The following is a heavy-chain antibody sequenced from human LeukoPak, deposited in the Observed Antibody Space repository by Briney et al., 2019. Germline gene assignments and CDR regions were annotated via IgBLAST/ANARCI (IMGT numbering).Heavy chain of an antibody. CDR3: ARGGHTASSWRNFFDH. D-gene: IGHD6-6*01. CDR1: GFTFNNYA. Sequence: GGSLRLSCAAPGFTFNNYAMSWVRQAPGKGLEWVSLISGSGGTTYYADSVRGRFTISRDNSKNTLSLQMHSLRAEDTAVYYCARGGHTASSWRNFFDHWGQGNLVTVSS. CDR2: ISGSGGTT. V-gene: IGHV3-23*01. J-gene: IGHJ4*02.